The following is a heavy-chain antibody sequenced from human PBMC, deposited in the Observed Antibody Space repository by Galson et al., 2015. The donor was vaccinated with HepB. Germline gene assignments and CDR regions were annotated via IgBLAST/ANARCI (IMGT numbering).Heavy chain of an antibody. Sequence: LSLTCTVSGGSISSYYWSWIRQPPGKGLEWIGYIYYSGSTNYNPSLKSRVTISVDTSKNQFSLKLSSVTAADTAVYYCARAPRGSDAFDIWGQGTMVTVSS. CDR1: GGSISSYY. V-gene: IGHV4-59*01. CDR2: IYYSGST. D-gene: IGHD3-10*01. CDR3: ARAPRGSDAFDI. J-gene: IGHJ3*02.